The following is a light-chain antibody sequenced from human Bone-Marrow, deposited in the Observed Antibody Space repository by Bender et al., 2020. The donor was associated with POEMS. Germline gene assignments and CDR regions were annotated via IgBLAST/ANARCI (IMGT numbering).Light chain of an antibody. CDR3: WSEAGSYMYV. CDR1: SSNIENHG. Sequence: QSVVTHPPSLSESPRQRVTISCSGISSNIENHGVNWYQQLPGEAPKLLIYYDELLTPGVSDRFSGSKSGKTASLTISALQAEDVADYFRWSEAGSYMYVFGSGAKVSVL. V-gene: IGLV1-36*01. J-gene: IGLJ1*01. CDR2: YDE.